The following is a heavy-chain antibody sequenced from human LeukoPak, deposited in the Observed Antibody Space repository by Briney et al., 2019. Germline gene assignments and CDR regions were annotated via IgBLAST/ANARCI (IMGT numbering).Heavy chain of an antibody. Sequence: SETLSLTCTVSGYSIRSGYVWGWIRRPPGKGLEGIGIISQSGTTYYNPSLKRRITISHETSKNRFSLKVNSVTAADTAVYYCAREVPYYDILTGYYSSWTDYWGQGTLVTVSS. J-gene: IGHJ4*02. D-gene: IGHD3-9*01. CDR2: ISQSGTT. CDR3: AREVPYYDILTGYYSSWTDY. CDR1: GYSIRSGYV. V-gene: IGHV4-38-2*02.